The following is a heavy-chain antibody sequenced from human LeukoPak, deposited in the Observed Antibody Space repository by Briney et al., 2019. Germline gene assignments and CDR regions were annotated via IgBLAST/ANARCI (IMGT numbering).Heavy chain of an antibody. CDR2: ISHRGST. Sequence: SETLSLTCTVSGYSISNGYYWGWIRQPPGKGLEWVGSISHRGSTYYNPSLRSRITISLDRSKQKFSLKLTSVTAADTTVYFCARGAEYYAIWRGYAGYSDYWGQGISVTVSS. J-gene: IGHJ4*02. CDR3: ARGAEYYAIWRGYAGYSDY. D-gene: IGHD3-3*01. V-gene: IGHV4-38-2*02. CDR1: GYSISNGYY.